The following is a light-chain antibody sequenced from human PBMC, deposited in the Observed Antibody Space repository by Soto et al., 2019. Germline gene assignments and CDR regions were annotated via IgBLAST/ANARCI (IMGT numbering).Light chain of an antibody. CDR1: QSTSSW. V-gene: IGKV1-5*01. J-gene: IGKJ1*01. CDR2: DAS. Sequence: DIQMTQSPSTLSASVGDRVTITCRASQSTSSWLAWYQQKPGKAPKLLIYDASSLESGVPSRFSGSGSGTEFTLTISSLQPDNFATYYCQQYNSYWTFGHGSKV. CDR3: QQYNSYWT.